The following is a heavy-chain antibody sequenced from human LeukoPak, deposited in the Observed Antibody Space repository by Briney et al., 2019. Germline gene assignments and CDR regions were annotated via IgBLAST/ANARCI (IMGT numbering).Heavy chain of an antibody. Sequence: GASVKVSCKASGYTFTSDDINWVRQATGQGLEWMGWMNPNSGNTGYAQKFQGRVTMTRNTSISTAYMELSSLRSEDTAVYYCARGTYYYDSSGYYYGNPDAFDIWGQGTMVTVSS. CDR2: MNPNSGNT. CDR1: GYTFTSDD. D-gene: IGHD3-22*01. J-gene: IGHJ3*02. V-gene: IGHV1-8*01. CDR3: ARGTYYYDSSGYYYGNPDAFDI.